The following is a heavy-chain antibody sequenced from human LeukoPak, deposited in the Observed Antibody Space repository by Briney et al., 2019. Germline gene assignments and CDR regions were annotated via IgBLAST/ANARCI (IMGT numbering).Heavy chain of an antibody. V-gene: IGHV3-30-3*01. D-gene: IGHD2-2*01. CDR3: ATDCSSTSCYQGDDY. CDR2: ISYDGSNK. J-gene: IGHJ4*02. Sequence: GGSLRLSCAASGFTFSSYAMHWVRQAPGKGLEWVAVISYDGSNKYYADSVRGRLTISRDNSKNTLYLQMNSLRAEDTAVYYCATDCSSTSCYQGDDYWGQGTLVTVSS. CDR1: GFTFSSYA.